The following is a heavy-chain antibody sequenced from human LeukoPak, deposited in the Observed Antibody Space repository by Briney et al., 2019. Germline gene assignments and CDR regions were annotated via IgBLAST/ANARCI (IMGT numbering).Heavy chain of an antibody. CDR3: AKDGGYYGSGTYYNHDY. CDR2: ISGSGDST. Sequence: PGGSLRLSCAASRFTFSSYAMSWVRQAPGKGLEWVSAISGSGDSTYYADSVKGRFTISRDNSKNTLYLQMNSLRAEDTAVYYCAKDGGYYGSGTYYNHDYWGQGTLVTVSS. J-gene: IGHJ4*02. D-gene: IGHD3-10*01. CDR1: RFTFSSYA. V-gene: IGHV3-23*01.